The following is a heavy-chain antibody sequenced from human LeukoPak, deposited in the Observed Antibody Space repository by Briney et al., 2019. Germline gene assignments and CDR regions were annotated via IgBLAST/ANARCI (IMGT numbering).Heavy chain of an antibody. CDR2: INHSGST. CDR3: ARGKSRLSSSTSCHFDY. J-gene: IGHJ4*02. V-gene: IGHV4-34*01. D-gene: IGHD2-2*01. Sequence: PSETLSLTCAVYGGSFSGYYWSWIRQPPGKGLELIGEINHSGSTNYNPSLKSRVTISVDTSKNQFSLKLSSVTAADTAVYYCARGKSRLSSSTSCHFDYWGQGTLVTVSS. CDR1: GGSFSGYY.